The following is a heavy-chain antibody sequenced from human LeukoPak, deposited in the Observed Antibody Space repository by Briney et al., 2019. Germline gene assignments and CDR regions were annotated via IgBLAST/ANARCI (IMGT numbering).Heavy chain of an antibody. V-gene: IGHV3-15*01. Sequence: PGGSLRLSCAASGFTFTSAWMSWVRQAPGKGLEWVGRIKGKTAAGAPDYVASVKGRFTISRDDSKNTPFLQMSSLKTEDTAVYYCITGDYDFWSGFYSPNHYFDYWGQGTLVTVSS. J-gene: IGHJ4*02. CDR2: IKGKTAAGAP. CDR1: GFTFTSAW. CDR3: ITGDYDFWSGFYSPNHYFDY. D-gene: IGHD3-3*01.